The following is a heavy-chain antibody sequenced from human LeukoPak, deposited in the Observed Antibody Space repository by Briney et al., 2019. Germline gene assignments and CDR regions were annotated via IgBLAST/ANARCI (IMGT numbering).Heavy chain of an antibody. J-gene: IGHJ4*02. D-gene: IGHD2-8*01. Sequence: PGGSLRLSCTTSGFAFSNYAMSWVRQAPGKGLEWVSGISGVNTYYADSVKGRFTISRDNSKNVLYLQMNHLRAEDTAVYSCAKDICTSLRCFLYFDSRGQGTLVTVSS. CDR2: ISGVNT. CDR1: GFAFSNYA. CDR3: AKDICTSLRCFLYFDS. V-gene: IGHV3-23*01.